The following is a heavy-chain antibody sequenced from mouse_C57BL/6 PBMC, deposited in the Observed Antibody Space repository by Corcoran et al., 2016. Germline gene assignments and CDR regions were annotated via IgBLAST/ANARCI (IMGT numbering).Heavy chain of an antibody. D-gene: IGHD3-1*01. J-gene: IGHJ1*03. CDR2: ISYDGSN. V-gene: IGHV3-6*01. CDR3: ARGRGVGDRAYGYFDV. CDR1: GYSITSGYY. Sequence: DVQLQESGPGLVKPSQSLSLTCSVTGYSITSGYYWNWIRQFPGNKLEWMGYISYDGSNNYNPSLKNRISITRDTSKNQFFLKLNSVTTEDTATYYCARGRGVGDRAYGYFDVWGTGTTVTVSS.